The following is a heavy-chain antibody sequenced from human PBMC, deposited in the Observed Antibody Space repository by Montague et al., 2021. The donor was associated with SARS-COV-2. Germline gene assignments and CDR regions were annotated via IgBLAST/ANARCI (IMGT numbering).Heavy chain of an antibody. V-gene: IGHV3-23*01. Sequence: SLRLSCAASGFIFSNYAMPWVRQAPGKGLEWVSTMCGSGVRRDYADSVKGRFTISRDSSKNTLYLQMNSLRAEDTAVYYCAKDTATIRISVALMDVWGQGTTVIVSS. CDR2: MCGSGVRR. J-gene: IGHJ6*02. CDR1: GFIFSNYA. D-gene: IGHD6-19*01. CDR3: AKDTATIRISVALMDV.